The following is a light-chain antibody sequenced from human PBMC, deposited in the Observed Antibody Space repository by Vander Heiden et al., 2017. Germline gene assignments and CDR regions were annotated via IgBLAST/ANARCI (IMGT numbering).Light chain of an antibody. J-gene: IGKJ4*01. Sequence: DIQMTQSPSSLSASVGDRVTITCRASQTISSYLNWYQQKPGKAPKLLIYGVFNLQDGVPSRFSGSGSGTDFTLTITRLQPEDFATYYCQQCYSTPLTFGGGTKVEI. CDR2: GVF. CDR1: QTISSY. CDR3: QQCYSTPLT. V-gene: IGKV1-39*01.